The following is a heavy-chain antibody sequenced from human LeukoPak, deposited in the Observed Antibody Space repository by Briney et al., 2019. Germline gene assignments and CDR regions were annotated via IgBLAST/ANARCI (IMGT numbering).Heavy chain of an antibody. V-gene: IGHV3-23*01. Sequence: QPGGSLRLSCAASGFTFSSHAMSWVRRAPGKGLEWVSAISGSGVSTYYADSVKGRFTISRDNSKNTLYLQMNSLRAEDTAVYYCAKSLGGGSDDAFDIWGQGTMVTVSS. J-gene: IGHJ3*02. CDR2: ISGSGVST. D-gene: IGHD2-15*01. CDR1: GFTFSSHA. CDR3: AKSLGGGSDDAFDI.